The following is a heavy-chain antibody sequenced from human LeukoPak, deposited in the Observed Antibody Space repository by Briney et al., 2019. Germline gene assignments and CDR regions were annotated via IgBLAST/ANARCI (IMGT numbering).Heavy chain of an antibody. Sequence: PSETLSLTCTVSGGSISSYYWSWIRQPPGKGLEWSGYIYYSGSTNYNPSLKSRVTISVDTSKNQFSLKLSSETAADTAVYYCARHLNRWGNQVYVDYWGQGTLVTVSS. CDR2: IYYSGST. J-gene: IGHJ4*02. CDR3: ARHLNRWGNQVYVDY. CDR1: GGSISSYY. D-gene: IGHD2-8*02. V-gene: IGHV4-59*08.